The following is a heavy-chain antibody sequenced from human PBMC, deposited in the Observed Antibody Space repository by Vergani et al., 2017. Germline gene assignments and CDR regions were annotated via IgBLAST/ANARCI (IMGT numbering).Heavy chain of an antibody. CDR3: ARSIGYCAGATCRAYYFDH. Sequence: QEQLVQSGAEVKKPGSSVKVSCKASGGTFSSYAISWVRQAPGQGLEWMGGSIPIFGTANSAQKFQGRVTITADESTSTAYMELSSLRSQDTAVYYCARSIGYCAGATCRAYYFDHWGQGTRVTVSS. CDR2: SIPIFGTA. D-gene: IGHD2-21*01. V-gene: IGHV1-69*01. J-gene: IGHJ5*02. CDR1: GGTFSSYA.